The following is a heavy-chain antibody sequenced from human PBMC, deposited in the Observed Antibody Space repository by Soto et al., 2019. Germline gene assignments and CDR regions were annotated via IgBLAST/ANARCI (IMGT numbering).Heavy chain of an antibody. CDR1: GDTFHHAA. D-gene: IGHD6-25*01. CDR3: ARQIFAADY. CDR2: ITPAIATP. J-gene: IGHJ4*02. V-gene: IGHV1-69*01. Sequence: QVQLVQSGAEVKEPGSSVKVSCKADGDTFHHAAITWVRQAPGQGLEWVGGITPAIATPHYAEKFQGRLTVTADESTRTVFMELTSLISNDTAVYYCARQIFAADYWGQGTLVTVSS.